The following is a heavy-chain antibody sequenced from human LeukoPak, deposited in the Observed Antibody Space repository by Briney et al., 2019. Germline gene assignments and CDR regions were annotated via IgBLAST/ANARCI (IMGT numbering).Heavy chain of an antibody. CDR2: IYYSGST. J-gene: IGHJ4*02. D-gene: IGHD3-10*01. CDR3: ARDSGMVRRHYFDY. Sequence: SETLSLTCTVSGGSISSSSYYWGWIRQPPGKGLEWIGSIYYSGSTYYNPSLKSRVTISVDTSKNQFSLKLSSVTAADTAVYYCARDSGMVRRHYFDYWGQGTLVTVSS. CDR1: GGSISSSSYY. V-gene: IGHV4-39*07.